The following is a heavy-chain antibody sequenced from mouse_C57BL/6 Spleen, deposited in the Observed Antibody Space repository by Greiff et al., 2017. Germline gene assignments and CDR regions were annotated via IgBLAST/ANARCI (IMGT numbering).Heavy chain of an antibody. J-gene: IGHJ2*01. V-gene: IGHV1-76*01. D-gene: IGHD2-4*01. CDR3: ARDYDYDDFDC. CDR2: IYPGSGNT. Sequence: VQLQQSGAELVRPGASVKLSCKASGYTFTDYYINWVKQRPGQGLEWIARIYPGSGNTYYNEKFKGKATLTAEKSSSTAYMQLSSLTSEDSAVYFCARDYDYDDFDCWGQGTTLTVSS. CDR1: GYTFTDYY.